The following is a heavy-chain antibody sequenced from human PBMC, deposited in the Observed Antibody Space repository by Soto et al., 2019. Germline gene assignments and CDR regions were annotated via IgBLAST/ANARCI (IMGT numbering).Heavy chain of an antibody. V-gene: IGHV1-69*19. Sequence: QVQLVQSGAEMKKPGSSVKVSCQSSGGTFNTYAMNWVRQAPGEGPEWMGDISPMFGAANYAPKFQGRVTITADESTGTSYMQLGSLTSEFTALYFCAREVQVHTPAFGYWGQGTLVTVSS. CDR3: AREVQVHTPAFGY. CDR2: ISPMFGAA. D-gene: IGHD3-10*01. CDR1: GGTFNTYA. J-gene: IGHJ4*02.